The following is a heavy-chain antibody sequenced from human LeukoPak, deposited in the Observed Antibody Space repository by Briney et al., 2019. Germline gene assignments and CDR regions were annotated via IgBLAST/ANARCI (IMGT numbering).Heavy chain of an antibody. D-gene: IGHD6-19*01. CDR3: ARQGTYSSAIGMGY. J-gene: IGHJ4*02. Sequence: ASVTVSCKASGYTFTSYAMHWVRQAPGQRLEWMGWINAGNGNTKYSQKFQGRVTMTRDTSTRTVYMEVNSLRSEDTAVYYCARQGTYSSAIGMGYWGQGTLVTVSS. CDR2: INAGNGNT. CDR1: GYTFTSYA. V-gene: IGHV1-3*01.